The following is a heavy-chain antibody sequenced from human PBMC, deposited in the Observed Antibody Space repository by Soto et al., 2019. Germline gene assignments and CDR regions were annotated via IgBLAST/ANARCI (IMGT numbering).Heavy chain of an antibody. Sequence: GGSLRLSCAASGFTFNNYALSWVRQAPGKGLEWVSGISASGSRTFYADSVKGRFTVSRDFSKNTLSLQMDSLRAEDTAVYFCGKDPNGDYVGGFEFWGPGTMVTVSS. J-gene: IGHJ3*01. CDR3: GKDPNGDYVGGFEF. CDR1: GFTFNNYA. CDR2: ISASGSRT. V-gene: IGHV3-23*01. D-gene: IGHD4-17*01.